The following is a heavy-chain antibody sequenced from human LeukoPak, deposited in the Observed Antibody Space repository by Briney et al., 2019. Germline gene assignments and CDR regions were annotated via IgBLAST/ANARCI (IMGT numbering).Heavy chain of an antibody. CDR2: IIPILGIA. Sequence: SVKVSCKASGGTFGSYAISWVRQAPGQGLEWMGRIIPILGIANYAQKFQGRVTITADKSTSTAYMELSSLRSEDTAVYYCARVRVLLHPLDYWGQGTLVTVSS. D-gene: IGHD2-2*02. CDR1: GGTFGSYA. J-gene: IGHJ4*02. V-gene: IGHV1-69*04. CDR3: ARVRVLLHPLDY.